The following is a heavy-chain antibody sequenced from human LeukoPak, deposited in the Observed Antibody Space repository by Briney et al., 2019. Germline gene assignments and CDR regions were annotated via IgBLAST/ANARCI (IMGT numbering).Heavy chain of an antibody. CDR2: IYYSGST. CDR3: ARGARGYSYGSTGGYNWFDP. D-gene: IGHD5-18*01. CDR1: GGSISSYY. V-gene: IGHV4-59*01. Sequence: SETLSLTCTVSGGSISSYYGSWIRQPPGKGLEWIGYIYYSGSTNYNPSLKSRVTISVDTSKNQFSLKLSFVTAADTAVYYCARGARGYSYGSTGGYNWFDPWGQGTLVTVSS. J-gene: IGHJ5*02.